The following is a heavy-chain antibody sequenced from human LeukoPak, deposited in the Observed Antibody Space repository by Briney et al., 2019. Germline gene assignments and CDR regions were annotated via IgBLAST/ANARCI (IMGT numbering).Heavy chain of an antibody. D-gene: IGHD6-13*01. J-gene: IGHJ6*03. V-gene: IGHV1-8*01. CDR3: ARGGIAAAGTDYYYYMDV. CDR1: GYTFTSYD. CDR2: MNPNSGNT. Sequence: GASVKVSCKASGYTFTSYDINWVRQASGQGLEGMGWMNPNSGNTGYAQKFQGRVTMTRNTSISTAYMELSSLRSEDTAVYYCARGGIAAAGTDYYYYMDVWGKGTTVTVSS.